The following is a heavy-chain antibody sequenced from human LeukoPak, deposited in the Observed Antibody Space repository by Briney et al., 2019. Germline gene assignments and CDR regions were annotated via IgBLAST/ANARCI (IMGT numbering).Heavy chain of an antibody. D-gene: IGHD3-10*01. Sequence: QPGGSLRLSCAASGYTFSSYWMHWVRQAPGKGLVWVLRIDTDGSITSYADSVKGRFTISRDNARNSLYLQMNSLRAEDTAVYYCARLLRGFGEENDYWGQGTLVTVSS. CDR1: GYTFSSYW. J-gene: IGHJ4*02. V-gene: IGHV3-74*01. CDR3: ARLLRGFGEENDY. CDR2: IDTDGSIT.